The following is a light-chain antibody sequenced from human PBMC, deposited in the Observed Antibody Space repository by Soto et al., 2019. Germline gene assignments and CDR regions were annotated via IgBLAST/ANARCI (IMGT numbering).Light chain of an antibody. CDR1: SGDIGGYDY. CDR2: EVT. V-gene: IGLV2-8*01. CDR3: SSYAGSTHPSV. Sequence: QSALAQPPSASGSPGQSVTISCTGTSGDIGGYDYVSWYQQHPGKAPKLMIYEVTKRPLGVPDRFSGSKSGNTASLTVSGLQAEDEADYYCSSYAGSTHPSVFATGTKVAGL. J-gene: IGLJ1*01.